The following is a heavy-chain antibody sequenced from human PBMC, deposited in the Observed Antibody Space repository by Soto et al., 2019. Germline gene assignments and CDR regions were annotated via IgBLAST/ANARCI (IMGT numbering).Heavy chain of an antibody. J-gene: IGHJ4*02. CDR2: ISYDGSNK. D-gene: IGHD5-18*01. CDR1: GFTFSSYA. Sequence: PGGSLRLSCAASGFTFSSYAMHWVRQAPGKGLEWVAVISYDGSNKYYADSVKGRFTISRDNSKNTLYLQMNSLRAEDTAVYYCARDEDTAMVHFDYWGQGTLVTVSS. CDR3: ARDEDTAMVHFDY. V-gene: IGHV3-30-3*01.